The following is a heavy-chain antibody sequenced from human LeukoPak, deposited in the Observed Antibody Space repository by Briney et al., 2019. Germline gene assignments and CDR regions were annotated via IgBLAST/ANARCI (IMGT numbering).Heavy chain of an antibody. V-gene: IGHV3-7*01. CDR2: IKQDGSEK. CDR1: GFIFSDYY. J-gene: IGHJ4*02. Sequence: GGSLRLSCAASGFIFSDYYMSWVRQAPGKGLEWVANIKQDGSEKYYVDSVKGRFTISRDNAKNSLYLQMNSLRAEDTAVYYCARGYSSSFYWGQGTLVTVSS. D-gene: IGHD6-13*01. CDR3: ARGYSSSFY.